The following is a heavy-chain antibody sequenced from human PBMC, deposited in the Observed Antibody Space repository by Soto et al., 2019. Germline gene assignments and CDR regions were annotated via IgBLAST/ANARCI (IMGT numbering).Heavy chain of an antibody. Sequence: QVQVVESGGGVVQPGRSLRLSCATSGFKFENYAMHWVRQAPGKGPEWVAVTGHDGKSAYYADSVRGRFTISRDNSNGMLQLQMNALSVEDTALYHCVVGTGTAFGDAFDVWGQGTLVSVS. V-gene: IGHV3-30*04. J-gene: IGHJ3*01. CDR1: GFKFENYA. CDR3: VVGTGTAFGDAFDV. D-gene: IGHD1-1*01. CDR2: TGHDGKSA.